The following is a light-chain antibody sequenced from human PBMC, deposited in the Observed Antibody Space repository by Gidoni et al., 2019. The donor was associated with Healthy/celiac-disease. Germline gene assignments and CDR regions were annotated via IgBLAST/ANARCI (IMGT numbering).Light chain of an antibody. CDR3: QQLNSYPRT. CDR2: AAS. V-gene: IGKV1-9*01. Sequence: DIQLTQSPSFLSASVGDRVPITCRAIQGSSNYLAWYQQKPGKAPKLLIYAASTLRSGVPSRCSGSGSGKEFTLTSSSQQPEDFANYYCQQLNSYPRTFGQGTKVEIK. CDR1: QGSSNY. J-gene: IGKJ1*01.